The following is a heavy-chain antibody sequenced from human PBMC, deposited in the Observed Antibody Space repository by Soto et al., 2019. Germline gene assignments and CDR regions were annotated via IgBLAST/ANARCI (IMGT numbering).Heavy chain of an antibody. CDR1: GGSISSSSYY. J-gene: IGHJ6*02. Sequence: SETLSLTCTVSGGSISSSSYYWGWIRQPPGKGLEWIGSIYYSGSTYYNPSLKSRVTISVDTSKNQFSLKLSSVTAADTAVYYCATVGIAVAGYYYYGMDVWGLGTTVTVSS. D-gene: IGHD6-19*01. CDR3: ATVGIAVAGYYYYGMDV. V-gene: IGHV4-39*01. CDR2: IYYSGST.